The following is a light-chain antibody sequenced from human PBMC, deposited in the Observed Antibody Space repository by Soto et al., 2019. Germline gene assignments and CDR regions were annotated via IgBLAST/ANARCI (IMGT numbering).Light chain of an antibody. CDR1: QTISSRY. J-gene: IGKJ1*01. Sequence: EIVLSQSPGTLSLSPWERATLSCMASQTISSRYLTWYQQKSGQVPRLLIYGASSRATGIPDRFSGSGSGTDFTLTISRLEPEDVAVYYCHHSGNSHGTFGQGTKV. V-gene: IGKV3-20*01. CDR3: HHSGNSHGT. CDR2: GAS.